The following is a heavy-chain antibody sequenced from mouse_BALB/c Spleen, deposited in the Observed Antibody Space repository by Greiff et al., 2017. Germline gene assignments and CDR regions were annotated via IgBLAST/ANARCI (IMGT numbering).Heavy chain of an antibody. D-gene: IGHD1-1*01. V-gene: IGHV8-11*01. CDR2: IWWNDNK. J-gene: IGHJ4*01. CDR3: ARIAEDYGSSYYAMDY. Sequence: QVTLNVSGPGILQPSQTLSLTCSFSGFSLSTYGIGVGWIRQPSGKGLEWLAHIWWNDNKYYNTALKSRLTISKDTSNNQVFLKIASVDTADTATYYCARIAEDYGSSYYAMDYWGQGTSVTVSS. CDR1: GFSLSTYGIG.